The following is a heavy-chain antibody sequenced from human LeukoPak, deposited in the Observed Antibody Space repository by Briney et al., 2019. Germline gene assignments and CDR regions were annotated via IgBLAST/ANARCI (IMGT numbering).Heavy chain of an antibody. CDR2: IKQDGSEK. D-gene: IGHD6-13*01. CDR1: GFTFNSYW. V-gene: IGHV3-7*01. Sequence: PGGSLRLSCAASGFTFNSYWMTWVRQAPGKGLEWVANIKQDGSEKYYVDSVKGRFTISRDNAKNLLYLQMNSLRAEDTAVYYCARDYRSSSGREFDFWGQGTLVTVSS. J-gene: IGHJ4*02. CDR3: ARDYRSSSGREFDF.